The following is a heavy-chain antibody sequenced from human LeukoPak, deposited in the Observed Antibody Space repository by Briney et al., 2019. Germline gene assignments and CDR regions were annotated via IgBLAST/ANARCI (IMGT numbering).Heavy chain of an antibody. J-gene: IGHJ6*02. D-gene: IGHD3-22*01. CDR2: INPNSGGT. Sequence: ASVKVSCKASGYTFTGYYIHWVRQAPGQGLEWMGRINPNSGGTNYAQKFQGRVTMTRDTSISTAYMELSRLRSDDTAVYYCARDYYDSSGYPYYYYGMDVWGQGTTVTVSS. CDR1: GYTFTGYY. CDR3: ARDYYDSSGYPYYYYGMDV. V-gene: IGHV1-2*06.